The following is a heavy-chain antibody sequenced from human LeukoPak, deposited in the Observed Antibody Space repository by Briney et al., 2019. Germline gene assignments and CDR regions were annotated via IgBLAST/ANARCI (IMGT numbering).Heavy chain of an antibody. CDR1: GDSISPYY. Sequence: PSETLSLTCTVSGDSISPYYWSWIRQPPGKGLEWLGYIYYSGNTDYNPSLKSRVAISVDTSKNQFSLKLSSVTAAGTAVYYCARSTGSTMFIDYWGQGTLVTVSS. CDR2: IYYSGNT. J-gene: IGHJ4*02. D-gene: IGHD3-10*02. V-gene: IGHV4-59*01. CDR3: ARSTGSTMFIDY.